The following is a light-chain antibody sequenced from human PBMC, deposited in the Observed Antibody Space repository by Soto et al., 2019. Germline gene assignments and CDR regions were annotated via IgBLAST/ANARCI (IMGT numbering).Light chain of an antibody. V-gene: IGLV2-8*01. CDR2: EVN. J-gene: IGLJ2*01. Sequence: QSALTQPPSASGSTGQSVTISCTGTSSDVGGYNYVSWYQQHPGKAPKLIIHEVNKRPSGVPDRFSGSKSGNTASLTVSGLQPEDEADYYCSSHAGSKNLIFGGGTKLTVL. CDR3: SSHAGSKNLI. CDR1: SSDVGGYNY.